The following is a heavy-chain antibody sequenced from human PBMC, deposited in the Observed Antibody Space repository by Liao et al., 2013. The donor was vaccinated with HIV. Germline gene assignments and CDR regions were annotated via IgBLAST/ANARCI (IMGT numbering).Heavy chain of an antibody. CDR3: ARGLTVTSEGVFDS. V-gene: IGHV4-39*07. CDR2: ILYTGST. D-gene: IGHD4-17*01. CDR1: GGSISSSGYY. J-gene: IGHJ4*02. Sequence: QLQLQESGPGLVKPSETLSLTCTVSGGSISSSGYYWGWIRQPPGEGLEWIGSILYTGSTYHNPSLQSRVTISVDTSKNQFSLSLRSVTAADTAVYYCARGLTVTSEGVFDSWGQGNLVTVS.